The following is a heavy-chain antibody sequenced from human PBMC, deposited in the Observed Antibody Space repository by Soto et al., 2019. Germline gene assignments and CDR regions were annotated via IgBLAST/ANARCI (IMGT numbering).Heavy chain of an antibody. CDR1: GDSIKTHY. J-gene: IGHJ4*02. D-gene: IGHD6-25*01. CDR2: IYYSGST. Sequence: PSETLSLTCSVPGDSIKTHYWSWIRQPPGKGLEWIGYIYYSGSTLYNPSLKRRVTISVDTAKNQFSLRLNSLTAADTAVYYCASGRMAAFDNWGQGTLVTVSS. V-gene: IGHV4-59*11. CDR3: ASGRMAAFDN.